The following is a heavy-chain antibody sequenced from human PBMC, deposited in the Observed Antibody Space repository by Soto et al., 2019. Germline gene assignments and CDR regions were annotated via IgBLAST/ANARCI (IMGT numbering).Heavy chain of an antibody. D-gene: IGHD3-10*01. CDR3: ARGYYYGSGRPTPGGMDV. Sequence: QVHLVQSGAEVKKPGASVKVSCKASGYTFTNYDINWVRQAPGQGLEWMGWISTYTGNTNYAQKLQGRVTMTTDTSTSPAYMGLRSLRSDDTAVYYCARGYYYGSGRPTPGGMDVWGQGTTVTVSS. J-gene: IGHJ6*02. V-gene: IGHV1-18*01. CDR2: ISTYTGNT. CDR1: GYTFTNYD.